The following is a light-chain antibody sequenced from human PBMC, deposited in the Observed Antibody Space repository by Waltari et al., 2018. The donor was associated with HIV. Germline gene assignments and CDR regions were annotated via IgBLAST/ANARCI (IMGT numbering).Light chain of an antibody. Sequence: QSALTQPASVSGSPGQSITISSTGSRSDIGAYNYVSWYQHHPGKAPKLIIYEVTNRPSGISNRFSGSKSGETASLTISGLQAEDEAEYYCSSFTDRATLVFGTGTKVTVL. CDR3: SSFTDRATLV. CDR1: RSDIGAYNY. V-gene: IGLV2-14*01. CDR2: EVT. J-gene: IGLJ1*01.